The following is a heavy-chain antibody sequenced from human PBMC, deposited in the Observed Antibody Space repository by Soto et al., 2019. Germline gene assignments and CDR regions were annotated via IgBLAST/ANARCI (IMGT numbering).Heavy chain of an antibody. D-gene: IGHD6-19*01. CDR3: AKDGSIAVAGTTYFDH. CDR1: GFSFSGYA. V-gene: IGHV3-30-3*01. CDR2: ISYDGSNK. Sequence: GGSLRLSCAASGFSFSGYAMHWVRQAPGKGLDWVAVISYDGSNKYYADSVKGRFTISRDNSKNTVYLQMTSLRAEDTAVYYCAKDGSIAVAGTTYFDHWGQGTPVTVSS. J-gene: IGHJ4*02.